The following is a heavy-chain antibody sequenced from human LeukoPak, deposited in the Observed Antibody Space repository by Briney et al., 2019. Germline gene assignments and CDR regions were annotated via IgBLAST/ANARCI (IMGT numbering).Heavy chain of an antibody. Sequence: ASVKFSCKVSGYTLTELSMHWVRQAPGKGLEWMGGFDPEYGETIYAQKFQARVTMTEDTSTDTAYMELSSLRSEDTAAYYCATDRLDVHPPGYSFYIWGQGTMVTVSS. CDR3: ATDRLDVHPPGYSFYI. D-gene: IGHD3-22*01. CDR2: FDPEYGET. CDR1: GYTLTELS. J-gene: IGHJ3*02. V-gene: IGHV1-24*01.